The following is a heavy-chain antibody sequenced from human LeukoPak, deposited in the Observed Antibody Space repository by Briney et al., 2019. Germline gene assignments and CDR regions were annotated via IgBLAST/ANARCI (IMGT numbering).Heavy chain of an antibody. V-gene: IGHV4-59*01. CDR2: IYYSGST. D-gene: IGHD3-16*02. Sequence: PSETLSLTCTVSGGSISSYYWSWIRQPPGKGLEWIGYIYYSGSTNYNPSFKSRVTISVDTSKNQFSLKLSSVTAADTAVYYCARGAIYDYVWGSYRYPTLDYWGQGTLVTVSS. CDR3: ARGAIYDYVWGSYRYPTLDY. J-gene: IGHJ4*02. CDR1: GGSISSYY.